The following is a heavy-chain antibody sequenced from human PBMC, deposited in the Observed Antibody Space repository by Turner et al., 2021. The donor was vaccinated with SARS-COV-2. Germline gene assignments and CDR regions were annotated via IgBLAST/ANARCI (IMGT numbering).Heavy chain of an antibody. V-gene: IGHV3-9*01. CDR3: AKDMLGKYYYYGMDL. D-gene: IGHD1-26*01. J-gene: IGHJ6*02. Sequence: EVQLVESGGGLVQPGRSLRLSCAASGFPFDDYAMHWVRRAPGKGLGGVSGISWNSDNKGYADSVKGRFTIYRDNAKNSLYLQMNSLRAEDTAVYYWAKDMLGKYYYYGMDLWGQGTTVTVSS. CDR1: GFPFDDYA. CDR2: ISWNSDNK.